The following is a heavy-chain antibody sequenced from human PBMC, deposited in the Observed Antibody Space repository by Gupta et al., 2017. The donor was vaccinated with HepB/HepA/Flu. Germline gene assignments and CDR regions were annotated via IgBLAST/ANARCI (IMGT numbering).Heavy chain of an antibody. CDR3: ARDKVGPVRGRFDY. V-gene: IGHV4-34*01. CDR1: GGSFSGYY. J-gene: IGHJ4*02. Sequence: QVQLQQWGAGLLKPSETLSLTCAVYGGSFSGYYWSWIRQPPGKGLEWIGEINHSGSTNYNPSLKSRVTISVDTSKNQFSLKLSSVTAADTAVYYCARDKVGPVRGRFDYWGQGTLVTVSS. CDR2: INHSGST.